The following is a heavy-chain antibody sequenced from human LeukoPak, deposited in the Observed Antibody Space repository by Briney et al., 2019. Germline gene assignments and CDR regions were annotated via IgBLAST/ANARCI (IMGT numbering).Heavy chain of an antibody. CDR2: INHGGST. CDR1: GGSFSGYY. V-gene: IGHV4-34*01. J-gene: IGHJ3*02. Sequence: NPSETLSLTCAVYGGSFSGYYWSWIRQPPGKGLEWIGEINHGGSTNYNPSLKSRVTISVDTSKNQFSLKLSSVTAADTAVYYCARQLRRRGGAFDIWGQGTMVTVSS. CDR3: ARQLRRRGGAFDI. D-gene: IGHD1-7*01.